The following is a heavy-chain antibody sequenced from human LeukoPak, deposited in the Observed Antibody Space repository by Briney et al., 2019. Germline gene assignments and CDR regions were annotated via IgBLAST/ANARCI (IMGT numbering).Heavy chain of an antibody. CDR3: AKRLGSGFDY. J-gene: IGHJ4*02. V-gene: IGHV3-30*02. CDR2: IQYDGSNG. CDR1: RFTFSSYG. D-gene: IGHD2-15*01. Sequence: GGSLRLSCAASRFTFSSYGMHWVRQAPGKGLEWVAYIQYDGSNGQYADSVKGRFSISRDNSKNTLYLQMNSLRAEDTAVYYCAKRLGSGFDYWGQGTLVTVSS.